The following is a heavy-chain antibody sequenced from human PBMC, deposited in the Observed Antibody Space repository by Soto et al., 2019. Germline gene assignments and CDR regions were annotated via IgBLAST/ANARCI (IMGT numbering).Heavy chain of an antibody. CDR2: IIPIFGTA. Sequence: SVKVSCKASGGTFSSYAISWVRQAPGQGLEWMGGIIPIFGTANYAQKFQGRVTITADKSTSTAYMELSSLRSEDTAVYYCARGKDYYDSSGYPTPEDAFDIWGQGTMVTVSS. J-gene: IGHJ3*02. CDR3: ARGKDYYDSSGYPTPEDAFDI. V-gene: IGHV1-69*06. CDR1: GGTFSSYA. D-gene: IGHD3-22*01.